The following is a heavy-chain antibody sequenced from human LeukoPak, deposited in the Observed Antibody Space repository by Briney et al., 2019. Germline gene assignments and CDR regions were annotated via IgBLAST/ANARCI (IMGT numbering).Heavy chain of an antibody. V-gene: IGHV3-30*02. CDR1: GFTFRNYG. D-gene: IGHD2-8*02. CDR2: IWSVGNNR. J-gene: IGHJ6*03. Sequence: GGSLRLSCAASGFTFRNYGMHWVRQATGKGLEWVSFIWSVGNNRFYADSVKGRFTISRDNSKNMLYLQMDTLRAEDTALYYCAKDPGASVSGFYMDVWGKGTTVIVSS. CDR3: AKDPGASVSGFYMDV.